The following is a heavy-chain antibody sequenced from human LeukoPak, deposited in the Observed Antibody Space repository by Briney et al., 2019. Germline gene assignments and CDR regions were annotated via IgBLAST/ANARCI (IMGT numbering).Heavy chain of an antibody. CDR1: GGSFSGYY. V-gene: IGHV4-34*01. Sequence: SETLSLTCAVYGGSFSGYYWSWIRQPPGKGLEWIGEINHSGSTNYNPSLKSQVTISVDTSKNQFSLKLSSVTAADTAVYYCARRAHKYSYGRFFDYWGQGTLVTVSS. D-gene: IGHD5-18*01. J-gene: IGHJ4*02. CDR2: INHSGST. CDR3: ARRAHKYSYGRFFDY.